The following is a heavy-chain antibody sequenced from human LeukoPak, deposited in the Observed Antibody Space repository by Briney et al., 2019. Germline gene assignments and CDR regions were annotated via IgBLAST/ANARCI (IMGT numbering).Heavy chain of an antibody. D-gene: IGHD6-6*01. CDR1: GFTFSRYA. V-gene: IGHV3-64D*09. J-gene: IGHJ4*02. CDR3: VRGHSSSSNYFDY. Sequence: GGSLRLSCSASGFTFSRYAMRWVRKAPGKGLEYVSGISGNGGSTNYEDSVKGRFTISRDNSKNTLYLQMSSLRAEDTAVYYCVRGHSSSSNYFDYWGQGSLVTVSS. CDR2: ISGNGGST.